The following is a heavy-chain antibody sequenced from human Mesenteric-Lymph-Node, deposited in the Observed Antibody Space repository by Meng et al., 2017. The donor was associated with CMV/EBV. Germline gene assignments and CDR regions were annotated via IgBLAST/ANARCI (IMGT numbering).Heavy chain of an antibody. CDR2: INSDGSST. Sequence: YWMHWVRQAPGKGLVWVSRINSDGSSTSYADSVKGRFTISRDNAKNTLYLQMNSLRAEDTAVYYCARDISFPYDFWTRGYYYYGMDVWGQGTTVTVSS. CDR3: ARDISFPYDFWTRGYYYYGMDV. D-gene: IGHD3-3*01. CDR1: YW. J-gene: IGHJ6*02. V-gene: IGHV3-74*01.